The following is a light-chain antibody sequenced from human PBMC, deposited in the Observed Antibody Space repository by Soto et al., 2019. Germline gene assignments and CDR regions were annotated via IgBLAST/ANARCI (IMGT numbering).Light chain of an antibody. Sequence: QSVLTQPASVSGSPGQAITISCSGSSSDVGAHNFVSWYQHHPGKAPKLMIYVVSNRPSGVSNRFSGSKSGNTASLTISGLQAEDEADYYCNSYTSSNTYVFGSGTKVTV. J-gene: IGLJ1*01. CDR1: SSDVGAHNF. CDR3: NSYTSSNTYV. CDR2: VVS. V-gene: IGLV2-14*01.